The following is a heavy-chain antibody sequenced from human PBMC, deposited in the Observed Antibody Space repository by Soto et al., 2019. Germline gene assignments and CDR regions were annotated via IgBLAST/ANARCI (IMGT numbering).Heavy chain of an antibody. J-gene: IGHJ4*02. CDR1: GFTFSSYA. Sequence: GGSLRLSCAASGFTFSSYAMSWVRQAPGKGLEWVSAISGSGGSTYYADSVKGRFTISRDNSKNTLYLQMNSLRAEDTAVYYCAKDTYYDFWSGSHYFDYWGQGTLVTVSS. CDR3: AKDTYYDFWSGSHYFDY. D-gene: IGHD3-3*01. CDR2: ISGSGGST. V-gene: IGHV3-23*01.